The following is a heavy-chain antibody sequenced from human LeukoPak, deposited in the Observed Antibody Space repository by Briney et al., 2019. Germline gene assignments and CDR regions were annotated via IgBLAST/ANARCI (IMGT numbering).Heavy chain of an antibody. CDR3: ARGAVGDYYYMDV. CDR1: GFTFSSNY. V-gene: IGHV3-53*01. D-gene: IGHD3-16*01. CDR2: IYSGGST. Sequence: PGGSLRLSCAASGFTFSSNYMSWVRQAPGKGLEWVSVIYSGGSTYYADSVKGRFTISRDNSKNTLYLQMNSLRAEDTAVYYCARGAVGDYYYMDVWGKGTTVTISS. J-gene: IGHJ6*03.